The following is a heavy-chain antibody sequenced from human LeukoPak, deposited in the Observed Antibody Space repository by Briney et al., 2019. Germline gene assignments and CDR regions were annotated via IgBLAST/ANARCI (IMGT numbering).Heavy chain of an antibody. CDR2: ISGSGGST. CDR3: ARGAPYYYDSSGYYIADEYFQF. J-gene: IGHJ1*01. D-gene: IGHD3-22*01. V-gene: IGHV3-23*01. Sequence: PGGSLRLSCAASGFTFSSYAMSWVRQAPGKGLEWVSAISGSGGSTYYADSVKGRFTISRDNSKNTLYLQMNSLRAEDTAVYYCARGAPYYYDSSGYYIADEYFQFWGQGTLVTVSS. CDR1: GFTFSSYA.